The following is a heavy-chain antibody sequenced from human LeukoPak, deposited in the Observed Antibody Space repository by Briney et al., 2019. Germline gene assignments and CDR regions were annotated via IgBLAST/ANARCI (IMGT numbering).Heavy chain of an antibody. D-gene: IGHD2-2*01. CDR3: ARSQGHPWAVPAANLDFDY. CDR2: IIPIFGTA. Sequence: SVKVSCKASGGTFSSYAISWVRQAPGQGLEWMGGIIPIFGTANYAQKFQGRVTITADESTSTAYMELSSLRSEDTAMYYCARSQGHPWAVPAANLDFDYWGQGTLVTVSS. J-gene: IGHJ4*02. V-gene: IGHV1-69*01. CDR1: GGTFSSYA.